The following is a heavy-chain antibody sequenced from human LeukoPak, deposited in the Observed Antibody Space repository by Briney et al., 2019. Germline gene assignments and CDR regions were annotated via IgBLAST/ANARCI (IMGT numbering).Heavy chain of an antibody. CDR1: GFTFSNYG. J-gene: IGHJ3*01. Sequence: PGGSLRLSCAASGFTFSNYGMQWVRQAPGKGLEWVAIIWDDGSNKYHADSVKGRFTISRDNSKNTLYLQMNSLRAEDTAVYYCAKDRAMARGVILAFDVWGQGTMVTVSS. CDR3: AKDRAMARGVILAFDV. CDR2: IWDDGSNK. D-gene: IGHD3-10*01. V-gene: IGHV3-30*02.